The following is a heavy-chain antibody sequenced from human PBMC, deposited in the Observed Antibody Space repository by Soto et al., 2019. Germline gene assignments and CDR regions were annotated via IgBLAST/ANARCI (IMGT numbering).Heavy chain of an antibody. CDR1: GDSVTNYY. D-gene: IGHD2-15*01. Sequence: QVQLQESGPGLVKPSETLSLTCNVSGDSVTNYYWSWIRQPAGKGLEWIGRIYMSGSTNYNPSLKSRVTMSIDTSNNHFSLDLKSVTAADTAVDYGARTVVAAYYLDFWGQGALVTVSS. CDR2: IYMSGST. J-gene: IGHJ4*02. CDR3: ARTVVAAYYLDF. V-gene: IGHV4-4*07.